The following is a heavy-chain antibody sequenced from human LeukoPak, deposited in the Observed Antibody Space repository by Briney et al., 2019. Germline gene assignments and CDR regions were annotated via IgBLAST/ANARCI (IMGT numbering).Heavy chain of an antibody. J-gene: IGHJ4*02. CDR1: GFTFSSYG. V-gene: IGHV3-30*02. D-gene: IGHD3-22*01. CDR2: IRYDGSNK. Sequence: GGSLRLSCAASGFTFSSYGMHWVRQAPGKGLEWVAFIRYDGSNKYYADSVKGRFTISRDNSKNTLYLQMNSLRAEDTAVYYCAKEKDYYDSSGYYYAQGGFDYRGQGTLVTVSS. CDR3: AKEKDYYDSSGYYYAQGGFDY.